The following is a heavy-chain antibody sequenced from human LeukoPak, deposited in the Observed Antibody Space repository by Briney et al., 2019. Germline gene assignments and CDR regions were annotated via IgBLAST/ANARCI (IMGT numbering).Heavy chain of an antibody. CDR1: GFTFSSYS. J-gene: IGHJ5*02. D-gene: IGHD3-10*01. CDR2: ISSSSSTI. V-gene: IGHV3-48*02. Sequence: GGSLRLSCAASGFTFSSYSMNWVRQAPGKGLEWVSYISSSSSTIYYADSVKGRFTISRDNAKNSLYLQMNSLRDEDTAVYYCASLWFGENWFDPWGQGTLVTVSS. CDR3: ASLWFGENWFDP.